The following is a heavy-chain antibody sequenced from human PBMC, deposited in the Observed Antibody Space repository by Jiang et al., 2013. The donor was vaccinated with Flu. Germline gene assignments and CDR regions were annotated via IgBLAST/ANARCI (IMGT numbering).Heavy chain of an antibody. J-gene: IGHJ3*02. CDR3: ARIHYTASGWFDAFDI. CDR1: GFSLSTSGMC. CDR2: IDWDDDK. Sequence: KPTQTLTLTCTFSGFSLSTSGMCVSWIRQPPGKALEWLALIDWDDDKYYSTSLKTRLTISKDTSKNQVVLTMTNMDPVDTATYYCARIHYTASGWFDAFDIWGQGTMVTVSS. V-gene: IGHV2-70*01. D-gene: IGHD6-19*01.